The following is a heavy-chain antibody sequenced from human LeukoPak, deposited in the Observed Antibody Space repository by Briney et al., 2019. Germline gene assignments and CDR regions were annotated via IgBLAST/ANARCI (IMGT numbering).Heavy chain of an antibody. J-gene: IGHJ4*02. CDR2: IYSGGST. CDR1: GFTVSSNY. D-gene: IGHD3-10*01. CDR3: ARDLSSITMVRGGDY. Sequence: GGSLRLSCAASGFTVSSNYMSWVRQAPGQGLEWVSVIYSGGSTYYADSVKGRFTISRDNSKNTLYLQMNSLRAEDTAVYYCARDLSSITMVRGGDYWGQGTLVTVSS. V-gene: IGHV3-66*01.